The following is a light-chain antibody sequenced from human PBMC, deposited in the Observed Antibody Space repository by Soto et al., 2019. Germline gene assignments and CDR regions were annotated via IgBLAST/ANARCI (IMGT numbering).Light chain of an antibody. CDR3: QQYNNWPHET. J-gene: IGKJ1*01. CDR2: DAS. V-gene: IGKV3-15*01. CDR1: QGVSRN. Sequence: EIVMTQSPATLSVSPGAIATLSCRASQGVSRNLAWYQQKPGQAPRLLIYDASTTATGIPARFGGSGPGAEFTLTIRSLPSEDIAGYYCQQYNNWPHETFGQGTKVDI.